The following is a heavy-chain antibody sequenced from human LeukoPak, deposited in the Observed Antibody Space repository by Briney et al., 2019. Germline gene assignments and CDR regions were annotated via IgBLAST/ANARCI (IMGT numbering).Heavy chain of an antibody. CDR1: GFTFSRYG. V-gene: IGHV3-30*03. CDR3: ARGTIFGVDGMDVSGV. D-gene: IGHD3-3*01. CDR2: ISYDGSSK. Sequence: GGSLRLSCAASGFTFSRYGMHWVRQAPGKGLEWVAVISYDGSSKYYADSVKGRFTISRDNSKNTLYLQMNSLRAEDTAVYYCARGTIFGVDGMDVSGVWGQGTTVTVSS. J-gene: IGHJ6*02.